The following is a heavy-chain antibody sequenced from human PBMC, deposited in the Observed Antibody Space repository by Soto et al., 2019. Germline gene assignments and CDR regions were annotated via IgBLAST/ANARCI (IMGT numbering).Heavy chain of an antibody. CDR1: GFTFSSYS. D-gene: IGHD2-2*01. CDR2: ISSSSSYI. V-gene: IGHV3-21*01. CDR3: AGDPGMSTRQYYFDY. J-gene: IGHJ4*02. Sequence: EVQLVESGGGLVKPGGSLRLSCAASGFTFSSYSMNWVRQAPGKGLEWVSSISSSSSYIYYADSVKGRFTISRDNAKNSRYLQMNSLRAEDTAVYYCAGDPGMSTRQYYFDYWGQGTLVTVSS.